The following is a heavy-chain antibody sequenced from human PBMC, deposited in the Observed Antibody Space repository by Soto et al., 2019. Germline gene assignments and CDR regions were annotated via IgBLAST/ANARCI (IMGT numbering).Heavy chain of an antibody. CDR1: GFTFDDYA. CDR2: ISWNSGSI. V-gene: IGHV3-9*01. D-gene: IGHD6-13*01. CDR3: AKDITQLVQHYYGMDV. J-gene: IGHJ6*02. Sequence: EVQLVESGGGLVQPGRSLRLSCAASGFTFDDYAMHWVRQAPGKGLEWVSGISWNSGSIGYADSVKGRFTISRDNAKNSLYLQMNSLRAEDTALYYCAKDITQLVQHYYGMDVWGQGTTVTVSS.